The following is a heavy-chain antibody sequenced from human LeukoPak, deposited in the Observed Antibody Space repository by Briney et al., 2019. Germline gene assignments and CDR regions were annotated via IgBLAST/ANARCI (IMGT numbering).Heavy chain of an antibody. CDR3: ARDPWYSSSWYYFDY. Sequence: ASVKVSCKASGYTFTDYFIHWVRQAPGQGLEWMGWINPNSGGTNYAQKFQGRVTMTRDTSISTAYMELSRLRSDDTAVYYCARDPWYSSSWYYFDYWGQGTLVTVSS. CDR2: INPNSGGT. CDR1: GYTFTDYF. D-gene: IGHD6-13*01. J-gene: IGHJ4*02. V-gene: IGHV1-2*02.